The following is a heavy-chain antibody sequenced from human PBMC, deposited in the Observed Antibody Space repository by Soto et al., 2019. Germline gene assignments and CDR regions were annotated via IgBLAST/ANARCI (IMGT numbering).Heavy chain of an antibody. J-gene: IGHJ4*02. CDR1: GFTFSSYA. CDR2: LSGSGGDT. Sequence: VGSLRLSCVASGFTFSSYAMSWVRQAPGNGLEWVSTLSGSGGDTYYADSVNGRFTISRDKSKNTLYLQMDRLRVEDTAVYYCAKRGGYDYVWKSYRPDYWGQGTLVTVS. V-gene: IGHV3-23*01. CDR3: AKRGGYDYVWKSYRPDY. D-gene: IGHD3-16*02.